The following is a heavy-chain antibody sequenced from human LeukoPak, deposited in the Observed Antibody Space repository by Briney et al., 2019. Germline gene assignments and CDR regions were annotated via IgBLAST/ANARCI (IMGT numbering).Heavy chain of an antibody. D-gene: IGHD3-10*01. Sequence: PSETLSLTCAVYGGSFSGYYWSWIRQPPGKGLEWIGEINHSGSTNYNPSLKSRVTISVDTSKNQFSLKLSSVTAADTAVYYCARPPYRGIWGQGTMVTVSS. CDR2: INHSGST. V-gene: IGHV4-34*01. J-gene: IGHJ3*02. CDR3: ARPPYRGI. CDR1: GGSFSGYY.